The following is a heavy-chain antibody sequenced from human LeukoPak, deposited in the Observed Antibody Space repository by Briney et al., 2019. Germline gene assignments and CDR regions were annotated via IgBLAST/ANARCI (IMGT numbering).Heavy chain of an antibody. CDR2: ISYDGSNK. V-gene: IGHV3-30-3*01. D-gene: IGHD2-2*02. CDR3: ASQVVPAAISDYYGMDV. CDR1: GFTFSSYA. Sequence: GGSLRLSCAASGFTFSSYAMHWVRQAPGKGLEWVAVISYDGSNKYYADSVKGRFTISRVNSKNTLYLQMNSLRAEDTAVYYCASQVVPAAISDYYGMDVWGQGTTVTVSS. J-gene: IGHJ6*02.